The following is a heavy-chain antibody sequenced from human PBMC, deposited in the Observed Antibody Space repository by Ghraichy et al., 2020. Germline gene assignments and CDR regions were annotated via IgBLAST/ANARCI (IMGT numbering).Heavy chain of an antibody. CDR1: GGTFSSYA. D-gene: IGHD2-15*01. Sequence: SVKVSCKASGGTFSSYAISWVRQAPGQGLEWMGRIIPILGIANYAQKFQGRVTITADKSTSTAYMELSSLRSEDTAVYYCARDDGQGWWLAPTDLRGAYYYYYGMDVWGQGTTVTVSS. CDR3: ARDDGQGWWLAPTDLRGAYYYYYGMDV. V-gene: IGHV1-69*04. CDR2: IIPILGIA. J-gene: IGHJ6*02.